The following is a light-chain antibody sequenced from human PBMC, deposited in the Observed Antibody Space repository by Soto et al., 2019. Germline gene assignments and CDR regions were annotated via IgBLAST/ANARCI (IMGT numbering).Light chain of an antibody. CDR2: GAS. CDR3: QQYGSLPIT. CDR1: QSVSSTY. Sequence: EIMMTQSAAALSVSPGERATLSCRASQSVSSTYLAWYQQKPGQAPRLLIYGASSRVTGIPDRFSGSGSGTDFTLTISRVEPEDFAVYYCQQYGSLPITFGQGTRLEIK. V-gene: IGKV3-20*01. J-gene: IGKJ5*01.